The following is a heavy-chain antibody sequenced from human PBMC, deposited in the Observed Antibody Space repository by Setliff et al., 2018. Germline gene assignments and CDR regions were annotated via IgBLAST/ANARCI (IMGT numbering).Heavy chain of an antibody. CDR3: ARKMGTIAFDF. CDR2: INPNSGGP. J-gene: IGHJ3*01. Sequence: GASVKVSCKASGYTFTGGYYIHWFRQAPGQGLEWMGWINPNSGGPKYAQNFQGRATMTRDTSITTAYMELSRLRSDDTAVYYCARKMGTIAFDFWGQGTMVTVSS. V-gene: IGHV1-2*02. CDR1: GYTFTGGYY. D-gene: IGHD7-27*01.